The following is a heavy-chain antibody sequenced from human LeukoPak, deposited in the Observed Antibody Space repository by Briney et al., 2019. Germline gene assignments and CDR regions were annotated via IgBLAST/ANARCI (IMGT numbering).Heavy chain of an antibody. J-gene: IGHJ4*02. CDR3: ARSLRYCSSTSCYPDY. CDR2: IYPGDSDT. CDR1: GYSFTSYW. V-gene: IGHV5-51*01. D-gene: IGHD2-2*01. Sequence: GESLKISCKGSGYSFTSYWIGWVRQMPGKGLEWMGIIYPGDSDTTYSPSFQGQVTISADMSISTAYLQWSSLKASDTAMYYCARSLRYCSSTSCYPDYWGQGTLVTVSS.